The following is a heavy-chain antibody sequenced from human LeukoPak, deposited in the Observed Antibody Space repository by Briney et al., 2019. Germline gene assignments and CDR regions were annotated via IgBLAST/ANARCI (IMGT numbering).Heavy chain of an antibody. Sequence: SETLSLTCTVSGGSISSYYWSWIRQPAGKGLEWIGRIYTSGSINYNPSLKSRVTMSVDTSKNQFSLKLGSVTAADTAVYYCARHHAHSSGWYVFYFDYWGQGTLVTVSS. CDR1: GGSISSYY. D-gene: IGHD6-19*01. J-gene: IGHJ4*02. V-gene: IGHV4-4*07. CDR3: ARHHAHSSGWYVFYFDY. CDR2: IYTSGSI.